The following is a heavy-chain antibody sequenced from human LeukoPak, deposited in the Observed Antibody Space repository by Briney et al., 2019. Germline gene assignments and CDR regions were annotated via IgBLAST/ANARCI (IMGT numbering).Heavy chain of an antibody. CDR2: INHSGST. Sequence: SETLSLTCAVYGGSFSGYYWSWIRQPPGKGLEWIGEINHSGSTNYNPSLKSRVTISVDTSKNQFSLKLSSVTAADTAVYYCARGRTKWHYYYYMDVWGKGTTVTVSS. J-gene: IGHJ6*03. CDR3: ARGRTKWHYYYYMDV. CDR1: GGSFSGYY. V-gene: IGHV4-34*01. D-gene: IGHD1/OR15-1a*01.